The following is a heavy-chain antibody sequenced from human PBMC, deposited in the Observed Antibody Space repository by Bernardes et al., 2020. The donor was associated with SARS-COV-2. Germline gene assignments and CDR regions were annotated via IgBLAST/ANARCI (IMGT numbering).Heavy chain of an antibody. D-gene: IGHD2-21*01. CDR2: IYYSGNG. Sequence: SETLSLTCTVSGDSVSSGTSYWSWIRQPPGKGPEWIGYIYYSGNGNFNPSLKSRVTISLGPSKNQFSLKLRSVTAADTAVYYCARDVMSQGFYWYFDLWGRGIQVTVSS. CDR1: GDSVSSGTSY. J-gene: IGHJ2*01. CDR3: ARDVMSQGFYWYFDL. V-gene: IGHV4-61*01.